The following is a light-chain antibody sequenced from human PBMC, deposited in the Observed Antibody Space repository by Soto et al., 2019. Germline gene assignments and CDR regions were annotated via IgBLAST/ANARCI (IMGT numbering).Light chain of an antibody. CDR2: DAS. CDR1: QSISNNY. CDR3: QQYGDSRT. J-gene: IGKJ1*01. Sequence: EIALTQSPGTLSVSPGEIATLSCRASQSISNNYLAWYEQKPGQAPMLLIYDASSRATGIPDRFSGSGSGTDFTLTISRLEPEDFAVYYCQQYGDSRTFGQGTRVEI. V-gene: IGKV3-20*01.